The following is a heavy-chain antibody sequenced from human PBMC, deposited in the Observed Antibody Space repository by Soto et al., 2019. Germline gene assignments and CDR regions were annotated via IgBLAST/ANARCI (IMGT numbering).Heavy chain of an antibody. D-gene: IGHD2-21*02. CDR1: GESISSSSYY. CDR3: ARQRTTVVTQAYFDH. CDR2: IYYSGRT. Sequence: SETLSLTCIVSGESISSSSYYWGWIRQPPGKGLEWIGSIYYSGRTYYNPSFKSRVTISIDTSKNQFSLKLSSVTATDTAVYYCARQRTTVVTQAYFDHWGQGVLVTVSS. J-gene: IGHJ4*02. V-gene: IGHV4-39*01.